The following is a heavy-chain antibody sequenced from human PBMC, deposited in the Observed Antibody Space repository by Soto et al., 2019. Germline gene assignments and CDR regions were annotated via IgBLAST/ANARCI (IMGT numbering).Heavy chain of an antibody. CDR1: GGSISSGGYY. CDR3: ARGVYYYDSSGYYKAFDY. CDR2: IYYSGST. D-gene: IGHD3-22*01. J-gene: IGHJ4*02. Sequence: SETLSLTCTVSGGSISSGGYYWSWIRQHPGKGLEWIGYIYYSGSTYYNPSLKNRVTISVDTSKNQFSLKLSSVTAADTAVYYCARGVYYYDSSGYYKAFDYWGQGTLVTVSS. V-gene: IGHV4-31*03.